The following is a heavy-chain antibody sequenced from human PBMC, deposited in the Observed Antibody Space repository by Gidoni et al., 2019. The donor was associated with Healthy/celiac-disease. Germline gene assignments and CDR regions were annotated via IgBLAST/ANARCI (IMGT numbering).Heavy chain of an antibody. CDR2: IKQDGSEK. J-gene: IGHJ4*02. CDR1: GFTFSSYW. D-gene: IGHD3-22*01. CDR3: AREAPRRDYDSSGYSDY. V-gene: IGHV3-7*01. Sequence: EVQLVESGGGLVQPGGSLRLSCAASGFTFSSYWMSWVRQAPGKGLEWVANIKQDGSEKYYVDSVKGRFTISRDNAKNSLYLQMNSLRAEDTAVYYCAREAPRRDYDSSGYSDYWGQGTLVTVSS.